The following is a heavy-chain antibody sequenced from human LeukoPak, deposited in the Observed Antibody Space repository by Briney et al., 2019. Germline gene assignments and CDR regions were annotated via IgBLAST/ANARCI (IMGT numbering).Heavy chain of an antibody. D-gene: IGHD5-18*01. V-gene: IGHV4-59*01. J-gene: IGHJ4*02. CDR2: IYYSGST. CDR3: ARGGYSYGY. CDR1: GGSLSSYS. Sequence: SETLSLTCTVSGGSLSSYSWSWIRQPPGRGLGWIGDIYYSGSTNYNLSLKSRVTISVDTSKNQFSLKLSSVTAADTAVYYCARGGYSYGYWGQGTLVTVSS.